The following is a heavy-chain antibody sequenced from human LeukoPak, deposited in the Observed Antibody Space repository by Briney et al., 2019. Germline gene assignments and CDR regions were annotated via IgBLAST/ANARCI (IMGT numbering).Heavy chain of an antibody. J-gene: IGHJ3*02. Sequence: GGSLRLSCAASGLTFSNYAMMWLRQAPGKGLEWVSAISGSGGSTYYADSVKGRFTISRDNSKNTLYLQMNSLRAEDTAVYYCARDLIAAAGIDQLGDAFDIWGQGTMVTVSS. D-gene: IGHD6-13*01. CDR2: ISGSGGST. CDR1: GLTFSNYA. V-gene: IGHV3-23*01. CDR3: ARDLIAAAGIDQLGDAFDI.